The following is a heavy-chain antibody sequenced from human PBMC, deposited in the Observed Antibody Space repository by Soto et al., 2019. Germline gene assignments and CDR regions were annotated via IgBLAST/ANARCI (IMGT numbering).Heavy chain of an antibody. J-gene: IGHJ4*02. V-gene: IGHV3-7*01. Sequence: QPGGSLRLSCAASGFTFSSFWITWVRQAPGKGLEWVANINQDGSEKHYVDSVKGRFTLSRDNAENSVYLQMNSLRADDTAVYYCARDFGVQELDYWGQGTLVTVS. D-gene: IGHD3-3*01. CDR2: INQDGSEK. CDR1: GFTFSSFW. CDR3: ARDFGVQELDY.